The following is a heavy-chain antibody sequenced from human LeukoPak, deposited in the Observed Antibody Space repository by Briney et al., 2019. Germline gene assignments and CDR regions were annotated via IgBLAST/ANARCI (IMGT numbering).Heavy chain of an antibody. CDR3: ARNFARIDVWTGFWTDTTDL. D-gene: IGHD3/OR15-3a*01. CDR2: VWCDGSNE. V-gene: IGHV3-33*01. Sequence: GGSLRLSCAASGFTFSSYYMHWVRQAPGKGLEWVALVWCDGSNEYFADSVKGRFTISRDNSKNTLYLQMNSLRAEGTAIYYCARNFARIDVWTGFWTDTTDLWGQGTKVTVS. CDR1: GFTFSSYY. J-gene: IGHJ3*01.